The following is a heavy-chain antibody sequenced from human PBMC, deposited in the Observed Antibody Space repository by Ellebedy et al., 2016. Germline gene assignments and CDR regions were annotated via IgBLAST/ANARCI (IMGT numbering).Heavy chain of an antibody. Sequence: ASVKVSCXASGYTFTGYHMHCVRQPPGQALEGMGWINPNSGGTNYAQKFQGRVTMTRDTSISTAYMELSRLRSDDTAVYYCARDYDSSGYYHNWFDPWGQGTLVTVSS. CDR1: GYTFTGYH. D-gene: IGHD3-22*01. J-gene: IGHJ5*02. CDR3: ARDYDSSGYYHNWFDP. V-gene: IGHV1-2*02. CDR2: INPNSGGT.